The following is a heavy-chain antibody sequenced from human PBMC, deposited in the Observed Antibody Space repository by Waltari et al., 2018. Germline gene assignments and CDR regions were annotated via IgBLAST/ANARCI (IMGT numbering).Heavy chain of an antibody. Sequence: QVQLQQWGAGLLKPSETLSLTCAVYGGSFSGYYWSWIRQPPGKGLEWIGEINQSGSTNHNPSLKSRVTISVDTSKNQFSLKLGSVTAADTAVYYCARGVTSPYLYSSSLSAFDIWGQGTMVTVSS. J-gene: IGHJ3*02. CDR3: ARGVTSPYLYSSSLSAFDI. CDR2: INQSGST. CDR1: GGSFSGYY. V-gene: IGHV4-34*01. D-gene: IGHD6-13*01.